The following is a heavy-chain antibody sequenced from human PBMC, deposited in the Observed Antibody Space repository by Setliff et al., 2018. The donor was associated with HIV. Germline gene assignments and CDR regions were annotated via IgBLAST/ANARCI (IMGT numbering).Heavy chain of an antibody. Sequence: SVKVSCKASGGTFSSYSVTWVRQAPGQGLEWVGGIIPIFGTTNYAQNFQGRVTISADESTSTAYMELSSLRSEDTAVYYCARGRPAVVVTALEHDYWGQGTLVTVS. CDR3: ARGRPAVVVTALEHDY. J-gene: IGHJ4*02. D-gene: IGHD2-21*02. CDR1: GGTFSSYS. CDR2: IIPIFGTT. V-gene: IGHV1-69*13.